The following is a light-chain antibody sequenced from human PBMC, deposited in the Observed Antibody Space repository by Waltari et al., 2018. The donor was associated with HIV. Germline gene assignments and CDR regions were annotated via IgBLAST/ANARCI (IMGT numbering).Light chain of an antibody. Sequence: QSALAQPAFVSGSPGQSITIACTGVSSDLHNSDYVSWYQQFPGEAPKLILYEVNNRPSGTSNRFSGFKSANTASLIISGLQSNDEADYYCASYTNNDTVEGVFGPGTRVTVL. CDR1: SSDLHNSDY. J-gene: IGLJ1*01. CDR3: ASYTNNDTVEGV. CDR2: EVN. V-gene: IGLV2-14*03.